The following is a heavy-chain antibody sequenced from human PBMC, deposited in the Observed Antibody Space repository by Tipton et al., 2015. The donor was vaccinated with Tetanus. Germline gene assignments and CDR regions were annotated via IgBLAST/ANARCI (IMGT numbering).Heavy chain of an antibody. CDR2: IHPSGST. J-gene: IGHJ1*01. V-gene: IGHV4-34*01. Sequence: TLSLTCAVYGGSFSGYYLTWIRQPPGKGLEWIGEIHPSGSTSYSPSLQSRVTMSVDTSKNQFSVKVTSVTAADTAVYYCARGQDAYKVGKHWGQGTLVTVSS. CDR3: ARGQDAYKVGKH. D-gene: IGHD5-24*01. CDR1: GGSFSGYY.